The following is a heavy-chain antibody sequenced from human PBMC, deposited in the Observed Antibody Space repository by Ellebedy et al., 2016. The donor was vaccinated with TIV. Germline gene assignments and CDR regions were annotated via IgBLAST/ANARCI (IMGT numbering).Heavy chain of an antibody. CDR3: ARDRTGVLDI. V-gene: IGHV4-34*01. CDR2: IHHSGIT. Sequence: MPSETLSLTCAVYGGSFSGYYWSWIRQPPGKGLEWIGEIHHSGITNSNPSLKSRVTVSVDTSKTQFSLKLSSVTAADTAVYYCARDRTGVLDIWGQGTMVTVSS. J-gene: IGHJ3*02. CDR1: GGSFSGYY. D-gene: IGHD3-10*01.